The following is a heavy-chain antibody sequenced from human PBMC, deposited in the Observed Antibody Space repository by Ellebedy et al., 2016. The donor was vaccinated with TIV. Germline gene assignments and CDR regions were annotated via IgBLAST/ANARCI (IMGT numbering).Heavy chain of an antibody. CDR3: ARDFGRFGELLLGYYMDV. CDR2: ISYSGST. CDR1: GGSIRSSTYY. D-gene: IGHD3-10*01. Sequence: SETLSLTCTVSGGSIRSSTYYWGWIRQPPGKGLEWIGSISYSGSTYFNPSLKSRVTISVDTSKNQFSLKLSSVTAADTAVYYCARDFGRFGELLLGYYMDVWGKGTTVTVSS. V-gene: IGHV4-39*07. J-gene: IGHJ6*03.